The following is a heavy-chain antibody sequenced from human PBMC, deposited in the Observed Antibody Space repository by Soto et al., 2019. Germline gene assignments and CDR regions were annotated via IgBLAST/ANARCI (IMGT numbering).Heavy chain of an antibody. V-gene: IGHV4-31*03. J-gene: IGHJ4*02. CDR1: GASISSGGYY. CDR2: IYYSGST. Sequence: QVHLQESGPGLLKPSQTLSLTCTVSGASISSGGYYWTWIRQHPGKGLEWIGYIYYSGSTYSNPSLKSRVTISVDTSKKQFSLKLSSLTAANTAVYYCARAPLNWGQGTLVTVSS. CDR3: ARAPLN.